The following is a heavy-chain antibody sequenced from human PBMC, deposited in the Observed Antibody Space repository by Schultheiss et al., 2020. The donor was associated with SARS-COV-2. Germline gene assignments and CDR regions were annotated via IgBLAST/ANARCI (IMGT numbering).Heavy chain of an antibody. J-gene: IGHJ5*02. D-gene: IGHD3-10*01. V-gene: IGHV3-48*04. CDR3: ARDTVRDP. CDR1: GFSFSSYS. Sequence: GGSLRLSCAASGFSFSSYSMNWVRQAPGKGLEWVSGISRNSGSIGYADSVKGRFTISRDNAKNSLYLQMNSLRAEDTAVYYCARDTVRDPWGQGTLVTVSS. CDR2: ISRNSGSI.